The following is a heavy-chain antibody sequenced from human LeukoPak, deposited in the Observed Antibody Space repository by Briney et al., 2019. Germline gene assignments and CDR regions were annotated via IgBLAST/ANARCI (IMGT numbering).Heavy chain of an antibody. CDR3: AKKAGPYCSGGSCYSLDH. D-gene: IGHD2-15*01. CDR2: INGDGTIT. J-gene: IGHJ4*02. V-gene: IGHV3-74*01. CDR1: GFTFSSYW. Sequence: PGGFLRLSCAASGFTFSSYWMHWVRQAPGKGLVWVSSINGDGTITGNADSVKGRFTISRDNAKNTLYLQMNSLRAEDTAVYYCAKKAGPYCSGGSCYSLDHWGQGTLVTVSS.